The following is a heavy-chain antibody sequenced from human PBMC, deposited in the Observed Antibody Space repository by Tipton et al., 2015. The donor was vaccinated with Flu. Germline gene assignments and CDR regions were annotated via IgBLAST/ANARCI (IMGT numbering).Heavy chain of an antibody. J-gene: IGHJ5*02. V-gene: IGHV4-31*03. CDR2: MYNSGST. Sequence: TLSLTCTVSGGSINSGGSYWSWIRQHPGKGLEWIGYMYNSGSTYYNPSLKSRLTISGDTSKNQFSLKLSSVTAADTAVYYCARGVLTGGKRFDPWGQGTLVTVSS. CDR1: GGSINSGGSY. D-gene: IGHD4/OR15-4a*01. CDR3: ARGVLTGGKRFDP.